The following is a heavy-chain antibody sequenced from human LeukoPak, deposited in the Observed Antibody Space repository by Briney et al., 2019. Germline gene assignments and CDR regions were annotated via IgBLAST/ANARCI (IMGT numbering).Heavy chain of an antibody. V-gene: IGHV4-34*01. CDR3: ARVSLRRGY. CDR2: INHSGST. CDR1: GGSFSGYY. Sequence: SETLSLTCAVYGGSFSGYYWSWIRQPPGKGLEWIGEINHSGSTNYNPSLKSRVTISVDTSKNQFSLKLSSVTAADTAVYYCARVSLRRGYWGQGTLVTVSS. D-gene: IGHD3-10*01. J-gene: IGHJ4*02.